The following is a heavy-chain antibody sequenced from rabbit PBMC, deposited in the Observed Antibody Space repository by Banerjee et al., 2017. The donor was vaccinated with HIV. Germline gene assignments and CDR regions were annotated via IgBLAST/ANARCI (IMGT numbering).Heavy chain of an antibody. V-gene: IGHV1S45*01. CDR2: IYIGDGRT. Sequence: QEQLEESGGDLVKPEGSLTLTCTASGFSFSSSYWICWVRQAPGKGLEWIACIYIGDGRTHYANWAKGRFTISQTSSTTVTLQMTSLTAADTATYFCGTGSGWGGTRLDLRGQGTLVTVS. CDR1: GFSFSSSYW. D-gene: IGHD4-1*01. J-gene: IGHJ3*01. CDR3: GTGSGWGGTRLDL.